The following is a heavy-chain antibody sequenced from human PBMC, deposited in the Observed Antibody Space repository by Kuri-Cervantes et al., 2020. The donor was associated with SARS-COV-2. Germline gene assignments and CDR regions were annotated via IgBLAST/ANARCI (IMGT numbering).Heavy chain of an antibody. CDR1: GYTFTDYY. CDR2: LNPNTGGT. J-gene: IGHJ4*02. V-gene: IGHV1-2*04. CDR3: ARGEAARGLMVVFKWRGAGPLHF. D-gene: IGHD3-10*01. Sequence: ASVKVSCKASGYTFTDYYMHWVRQAPGQGLEWMGWLNPNTGGTNYAQKFQGWVTMTRDTPLTTAYMELTRLTSDDSAVYFCARGEAARGLMVVFKWRGAGPLHFWGQGTLVTVSS.